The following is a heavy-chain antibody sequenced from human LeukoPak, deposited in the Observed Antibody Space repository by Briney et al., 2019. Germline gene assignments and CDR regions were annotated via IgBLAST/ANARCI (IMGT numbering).Heavy chain of an antibody. Sequence: GGSLRLSCGGSGFMFSKYSMSWVRQAPGKGLEWVSYISFSTTTIYYADSVKGRFTVSRDNAKKMLFLQMDSLRAEDTAVYYCARGSTYYDSSGYYRHLDYWGQGTLVSVSS. V-gene: IGHV3-48*04. J-gene: IGHJ4*02. CDR2: ISFSTTTI. CDR3: ARGSTYYDSSGYYRHLDY. CDR1: GFMFSKYS. D-gene: IGHD3-22*01.